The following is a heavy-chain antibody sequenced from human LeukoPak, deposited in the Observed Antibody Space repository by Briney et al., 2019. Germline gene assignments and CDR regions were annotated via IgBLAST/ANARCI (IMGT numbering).Heavy chain of an antibody. CDR3: ATDLRTVTTFGHYYHGMDD. CDR1: GFAFSDAW. Sequence: PGGSLRLSRAASGFAFSDAWMNWVRQAPGKGLYWVGRIKSKADGATTDYGTTVKGRFTISRDDSKNTFYLQMKSLKTEDTGVYYCATDLRTVTTFGHYYHGMDDWGQGTTVTVSS. CDR2: IKSKADGATT. J-gene: IGHJ6*02. V-gene: IGHV3-15*01. D-gene: IGHD4-17*01.